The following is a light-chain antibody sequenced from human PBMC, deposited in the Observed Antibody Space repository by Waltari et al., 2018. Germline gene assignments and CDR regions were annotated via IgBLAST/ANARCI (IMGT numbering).Light chain of an antibody. J-gene: IGLJ7*01. CDR1: SSDVGNDNF. V-gene: IGLV2-11*01. CDR2: DVV. CDR3: CSYAGSYTFV. Sequence: QSALTQPRSVSGSPGQSVTISCSGTSSDVGNDNFVSWYQQHPGNAPKLLLYDVVKRPSGVPDRFSGSKSGNTASLTISGLQTEDEADYYCCSYAGSYTFVFGGGTQLTVL.